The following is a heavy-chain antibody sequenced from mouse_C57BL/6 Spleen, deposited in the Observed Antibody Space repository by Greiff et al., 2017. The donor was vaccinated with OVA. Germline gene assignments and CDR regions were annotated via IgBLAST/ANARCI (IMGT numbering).Heavy chain of an antibody. Sequence: EVKLVESGGGLVKPGGSLKLSCAASGFTFSSYTMSWVRQTPEKRLEWVATISGGGGNTYYPDSVKGRFTISRDNAKNTLYLQMSSLRSEDTALYYCARCYDGVDYWGQGTTLTVSS. CDR1: GFTFSSYT. J-gene: IGHJ2*01. D-gene: IGHD2-3*01. CDR2: ISGGGGNT. V-gene: IGHV5-9*01. CDR3: ARCYDGVDY.